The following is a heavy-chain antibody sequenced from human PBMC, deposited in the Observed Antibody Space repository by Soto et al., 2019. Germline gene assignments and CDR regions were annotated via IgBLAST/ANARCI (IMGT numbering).Heavy chain of an antibody. Sequence: SETLSLTCAVSGGSISRGGYSWSWIRQPPGKGLEWIGYIYHSGSTYYNPSLKSRVTISVDRSKNQFSLKLSSVTAADTAVYYCAWASTTVTTLDYWGQGTLVTVSS. D-gene: IGHD4-17*01. CDR1: GGSISRGGYS. CDR2: IYHSGST. J-gene: IGHJ4*02. CDR3: AWASTTVTTLDY. V-gene: IGHV4-30-2*01.